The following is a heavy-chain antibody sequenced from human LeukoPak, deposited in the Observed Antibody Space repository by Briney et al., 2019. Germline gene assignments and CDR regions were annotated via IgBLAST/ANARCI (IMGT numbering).Heavy chain of an antibody. D-gene: IGHD3-10*01. V-gene: IGHV4-61*01. CDR2: ISYNENT. J-gene: IGHJ6*04. CDR3: AREASLVRGIFITRYGLDV. CDR1: GGSVTSGTYY. Sequence: SETLSLTCTVSGGSVTSGTYYWTWIRQPPGKGLEWIAYISYNENTNYNPSLKSRLTISLDTSSNQFSLRLSSVTAADTAVYYCAREASLVRGIFITRYGLDVWGRGTTVTVSS.